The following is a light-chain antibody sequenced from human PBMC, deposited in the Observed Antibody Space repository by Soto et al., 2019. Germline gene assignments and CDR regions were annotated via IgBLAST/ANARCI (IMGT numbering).Light chain of an antibody. J-gene: IGKJ2*01. CDR2: GAS. Sequence: EIVLTQSPGTLSLSPGERATLSCRASQSVSGNSLAWYQHKPGQAPRLLIHGASSRATGIPDRFSGSGSGTDFTLTINRLEPEDFAVYYCQQYGSSRDTFGQGTKLEIK. CDR1: QSVSGNS. V-gene: IGKV3-20*01. CDR3: QQYGSSRDT.